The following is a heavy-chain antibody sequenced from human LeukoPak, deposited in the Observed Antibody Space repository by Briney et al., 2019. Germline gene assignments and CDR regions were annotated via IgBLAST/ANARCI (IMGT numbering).Heavy chain of an antibody. CDR1: GGSITTYY. V-gene: IGHV4-59*08. CDR2: IYYSRGT. Sequence: PSETLSLTCTVSGGSITTYYWGRIRQPPGKGLEWIGYIYYSRGTMYNPSLKSRVTISIDTSKNQFSLKLSSVTAADTAVYYCARLDGDYDILTVWGQGTTVTVSS. D-gene: IGHD3-9*01. J-gene: IGHJ6*02. CDR3: ARLDGDYDILTV.